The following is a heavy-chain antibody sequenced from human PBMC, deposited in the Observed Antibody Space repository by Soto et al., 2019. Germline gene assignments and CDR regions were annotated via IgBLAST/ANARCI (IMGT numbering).Heavy chain of an antibody. V-gene: IGHV2-5*02. CDR3: ALTELRLGELSFPDPFDY. D-gene: IGHD3-16*02. CDR1: GFSLSTSGVG. J-gene: IGHJ4*02. CDR2: IYWDDDK. Sequence: QITLKESGPPLVKPTQTLTLTCTFSGFSLSTSGVGVGWIRQPPGKALEWLALIYWDDDKRYSPSLKSRLTITKDTSKNQVVLTMTNMDPVDTATYYCALTELRLGELSFPDPFDYWGQGTLVTVSS.